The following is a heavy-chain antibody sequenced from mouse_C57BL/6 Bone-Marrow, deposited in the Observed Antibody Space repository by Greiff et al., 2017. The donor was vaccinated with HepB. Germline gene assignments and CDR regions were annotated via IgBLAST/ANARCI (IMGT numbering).Heavy chain of an antibody. V-gene: IGHV1-63*01. J-gene: IGHJ3*01. CDR1: GYTFTNYW. Sequence: QVQLQQSGAELVRPGTSVKMSCKASGYTFTNYWMGWAKQRPGHGLEWIGDIYPGDGYTNYNEKFKGKATLTADKSSSTAYMQFSSLTSEDSAIYYCASPYDSNYGVIAYWGQGTLVTVSA. CDR2: IYPGDGYT. D-gene: IGHD2-5*01. CDR3: ASPYDSNYGVIAY.